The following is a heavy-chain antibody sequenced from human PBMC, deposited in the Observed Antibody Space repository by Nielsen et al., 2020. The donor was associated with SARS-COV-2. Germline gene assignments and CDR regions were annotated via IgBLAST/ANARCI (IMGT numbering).Heavy chain of an antibody. V-gene: IGHV4-59*08. J-gene: IGHJ3*02. Sequence: SETLSLTCTVSGGSIRSYYWTWILQPPGMGLDWIGYIYYTGSTNYNPSLKSRVTMSVDTSKNQFSLKLRSVTAADTAVYFCATAVGATSSHDAFDIWGQGTMVTVSS. D-gene: IGHD1-26*01. CDR2: IYYTGST. CDR1: GGSIRSYY. CDR3: ATAVGATSSHDAFDI.